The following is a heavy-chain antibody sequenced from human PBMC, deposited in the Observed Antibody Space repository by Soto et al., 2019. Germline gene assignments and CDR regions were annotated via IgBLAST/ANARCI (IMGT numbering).Heavy chain of an antibody. CDR2: ISYDGSNK. CDR1: GFPFSSYG. V-gene: IGHV3-30*03. Sequence: QVQMVESGGGVVQPGRSLRLSCAASGFPFSSYGMHWVREAPGKGLEWGAVISYDGSNKYYADSVKGRFTISRDNSASTLYLQMNSLSPEDTALYYCVGGQYYVDYRGQGTLVTGSP. CDR3: VGGQYYVDY. D-gene: IGHD3-10*01. J-gene: IGHJ4*02.